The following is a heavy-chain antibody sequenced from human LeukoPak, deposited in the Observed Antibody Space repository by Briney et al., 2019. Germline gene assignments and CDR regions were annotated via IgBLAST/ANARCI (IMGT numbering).Heavy chain of an antibody. Sequence: PSETLSLTCTVSGGSISTYYWSWIRQPPGKGLEWIGYIYYSGSTNYNPSLKSRVTISVDTSKNQFSLKLSSVTAADTAVYYCARGRLIQLWGQGTLVTVSS. V-gene: IGHV4-59*12. D-gene: IGHD5-18*01. CDR1: GGSISTYY. J-gene: IGHJ4*02. CDR2: IYYSGST. CDR3: ARGRLIQL.